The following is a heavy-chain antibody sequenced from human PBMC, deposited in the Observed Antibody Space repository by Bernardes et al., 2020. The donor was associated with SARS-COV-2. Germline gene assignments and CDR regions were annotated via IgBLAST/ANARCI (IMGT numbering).Heavy chain of an antibody. J-gene: IGHJ4*02. V-gene: IGHV1-69*13. D-gene: IGHD5-12*01. CDR1: GGTFSSYA. CDR2: IIPIFGTA. Sequence: SVKVSCKASGGTFSSYAISWVRQAPGQGLEWMGGIIPIFGTANYAQKFQGRVTITADESTSTAYMELSSLRSEDTAVYYCARDDGWVATIGGFWDWGQGTLVTVSS. CDR3: ARDDGWVATIGGFWD.